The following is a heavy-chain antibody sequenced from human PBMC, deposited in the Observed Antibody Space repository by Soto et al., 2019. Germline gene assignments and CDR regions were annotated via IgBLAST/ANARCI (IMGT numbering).Heavy chain of an antibody. CDR1: GGTFSSYA. CDR3: ARAGLRYFDWLLNHYFDY. D-gene: IGHD3-9*01. CDR2: IIPIFGTA. V-gene: IGHV1-69*06. Sequence: SVKVSCKASGGTFSSYAISWVRQAPGQGLEWMGGIIPIFGTANYAQKFQGRVTITADKSTSTAYMELSSLRSEDTAVYYCARAGLRYFDWLLNHYFDYWGQGTLVTVSS. J-gene: IGHJ4*02.